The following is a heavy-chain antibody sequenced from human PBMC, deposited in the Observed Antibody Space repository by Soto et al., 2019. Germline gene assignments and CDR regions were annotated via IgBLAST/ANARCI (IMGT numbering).Heavy chain of an antibody. V-gene: IGHV3-11*01. CDR3: AKGLLRGALFTFDM. D-gene: IGHD3-10*01. CDR2: ISSSGDTI. CDR1: GFTFSDYY. J-gene: IGHJ3*02. Sequence: GGSLRLSCAASGFTFSDYYMTWIRQAPGKGLEWVSYISSSGDTIYYADSVKGRFTISRDNAKNSLFLQMNILRAEDTAVYYCAKGLLRGALFTFDMWGQGTVVTVSS.